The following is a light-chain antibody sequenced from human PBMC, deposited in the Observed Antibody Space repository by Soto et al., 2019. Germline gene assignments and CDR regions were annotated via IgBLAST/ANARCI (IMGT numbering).Light chain of an antibody. V-gene: IGKV1-33*01. CDR1: QSISKW. Sequence: DIRMTQSPSTLPASVGDRVSITCRASQSISKWFARYQQKPGAAPKLLIYGASNLQAGVPSRFSGSGSGTEFTFTISSLQPEDVATYYCQQYDNIPLTFGGGTKVDIK. CDR2: GAS. CDR3: QQYDNIPLT. J-gene: IGKJ4*01.